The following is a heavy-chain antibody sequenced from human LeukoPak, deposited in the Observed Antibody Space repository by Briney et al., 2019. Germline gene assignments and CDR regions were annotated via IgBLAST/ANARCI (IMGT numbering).Heavy chain of an antibody. Sequence: SVKVSCKASGGTFNSYAISWVRQAPGQGVEWMGGIIPIFGTANYAQKLQGRVTITADESTSAAYMELSSLRSEDTALYYCARAEPDYYDSSGSINWFDPWGQGTLVTVSS. D-gene: IGHD3-22*01. V-gene: IGHV1-69*01. CDR2: IIPIFGTA. J-gene: IGHJ5*02. CDR1: GGTFNSYA. CDR3: ARAEPDYYDSSGSINWFDP.